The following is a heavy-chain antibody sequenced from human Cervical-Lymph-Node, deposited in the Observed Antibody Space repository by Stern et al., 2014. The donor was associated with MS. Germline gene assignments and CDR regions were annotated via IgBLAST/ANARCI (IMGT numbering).Heavy chain of an antibody. CDR3: ATVAASGNPYHYAMDV. V-gene: IGHV1-2*06. D-gene: IGHD2-15*01. Sequence: QVQLVQSGAEVKKPGASVKDSCKAFGYPFKAYFENWVRQAPGQGIEWMGRIKHNSGGTNSAQKVQGRVTMNRDTSISTAYMELSRLRSDDTAVYYCATVAASGNPYHYAMDVWGQGTPVTVSS. J-gene: IGHJ6*02. CDR2: IKHNSGGT. CDR1: GYPFKAYF.